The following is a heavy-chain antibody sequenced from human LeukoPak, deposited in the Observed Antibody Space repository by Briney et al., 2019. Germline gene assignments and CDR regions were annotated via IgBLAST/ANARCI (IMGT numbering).Heavy chain of an antibody. J-gene: IGHJ3*02. CDR2: IVGAGGIT. D-gene: IGHD4-23*01. CDR3: AKSYGGNSHDAFDI. Sequence: GGSLRLSCAASGFTFSSYAVNWVRQAPGKGLEWVSAIVGAGGITYYADSVKGRFTISRDNSKNTLYLQMNSLRAEDTAVYYCAKSYGGNSHDAFDIWGQGTLVTISS. CDR1: GFTFSSYA. V-gene: IGHV3-23*01.